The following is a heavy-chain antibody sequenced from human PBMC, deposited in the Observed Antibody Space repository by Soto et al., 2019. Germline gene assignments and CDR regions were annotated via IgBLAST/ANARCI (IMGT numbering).Heavy chain of an antibody. CDR2: IYYSGST. D-gene: IGHD4-17*01. CDR3: ARNMSVTTDQIVY. V-gene: IGHV4-39*01. Sequence: SETLSLTCTVSGGSISSSSYYWGWIRQPPGKGLEWIGSIYYSGSTYYNPSLKSRVTISVDTSKNQFSLKLISVTAADTAVYYCARNMSVTTDQIVYRGQATLGTSPQ. J-gene: IGHJ4*02. CDR1: GGSISSSSYY.